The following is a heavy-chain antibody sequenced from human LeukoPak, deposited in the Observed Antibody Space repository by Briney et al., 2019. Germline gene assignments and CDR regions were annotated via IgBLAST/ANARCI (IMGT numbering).Heavy chain of an antibody. Sequence: KPSETLSLTCAVYGGSFSGYYWSWIRQPPRKGLEWGGRIKSKTDGGTTDYAAPVKDRFTISRDDSKSTLYLQMNSLQTEDTGVYYCTTELVWFGVLAHWGQGTLATVSS. CDR2: IKSKTDGGTT. D-gene: IGHD3-10*01. J-gene: IGHJ4*02. CDR3: TTELVWFGVLAH. V-gene: IGHV3-15*01. CDR1: GGSFSGYY.